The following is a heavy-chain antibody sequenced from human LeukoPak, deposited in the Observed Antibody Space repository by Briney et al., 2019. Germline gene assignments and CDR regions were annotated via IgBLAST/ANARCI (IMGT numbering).Heavy chain of an antibody. CDR3: ARNSGGRRYYFTE. CDR1: GFIFSNSG. CDR2: IYTDGSTK. Sequence: HGGSLRLSCAVSGFIFSNSGMHWVRQAPGKGLEWVTVIYTDGSTKYYADSVKGRFTISRDNSQNTLYLQMNSLRAEDTAAYYCARNSGGRRYYFTEWGQGTLVTVSS. J-gene: IGHJ4*02. V-gene: IGHV3-33*01. D-gene: IGHD3-10*01.